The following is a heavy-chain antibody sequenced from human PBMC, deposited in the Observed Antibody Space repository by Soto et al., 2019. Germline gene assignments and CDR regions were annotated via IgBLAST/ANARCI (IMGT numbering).Heavy chain of an antibody. J-gene: IGHJ6*02. CDR2: IKSKTDGGTT. D-gene: IGHD2-15*01. CDR1: GFTFSNAW. Sequence: GGSLRLSCAASGFTFSNAWMNWVRQAPGKGLEWVGRIKSKTDGGTTDYAAPVKGRFTISRDDSKNTLYLQMNSLKTEDTAVYYCTTVGGSATYYYYYYGMDVWGQGTTVTVSS. CDR3: TTVGGSATYYYYYYGMDV. V-gene: IGHV3-15*07.